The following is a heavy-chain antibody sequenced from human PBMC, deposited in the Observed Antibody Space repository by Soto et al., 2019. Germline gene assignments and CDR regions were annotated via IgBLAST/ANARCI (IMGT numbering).Heavy chain of an antibody. CDR1: GYTLTELS. CDR2: FDPEDGET. D-gene: IGHD3-22*01. Sequence: GASGKVSCKVSGYTLTELSMHCVRQAPGKGLEWMGGFDPEDGETIYAQKFQGRVTMTEDTSTDTAYMELSSLRSEDTAVYYCATDRYYDSSGYFGWRDAFDIWGQGTMVTVSS. CDR3: ATDRYYDSSGYFGWRDAFDI. J-gene: IGHJ3*02. V-gene: IGHV1-24*01.